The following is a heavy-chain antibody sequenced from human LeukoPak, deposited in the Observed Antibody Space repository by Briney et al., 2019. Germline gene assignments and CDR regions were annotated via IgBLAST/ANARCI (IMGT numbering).Heavy chain of an antibody. CDR1: GGSISSSNW. D-gene: IGHD4/OR15-4a*01. J-gene: IGHJ4*02. V-gene: IGHV4-4*02. Sequence: SETLSLTCAVSGGSISSSNWWSWVRQPPGKGLEWIGEIYHSGSTNYNPSLKSRVTISVDTSKNQFSLKLSSVTAADTAVYYCARSMVAEVTAFDYWGQGTLVTVSS. CDR3: ARSMVAEVTAFDY. CDR2: IYHSGST.